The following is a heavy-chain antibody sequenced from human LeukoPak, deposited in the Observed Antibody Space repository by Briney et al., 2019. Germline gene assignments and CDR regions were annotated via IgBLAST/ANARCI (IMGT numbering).Heavy chain of an antibody. D-gene: IGHD3-10*01. V-gene: IGHV3-23*01. CDR1: GFTFSSYA. CDR2: ISNSGGST. J-gene: IGHJ4*02. CDR3: AKRASGSGTSLYYFDY. Sequence: QPGGSLRLSCAGSGFTFSSYAISWVRQAPGKGLEWVSVISNSGGSTFYADSVKGRFTISRDNSKNTLYLQMNSLRAEDTAVYYCAKRASGSGTSLYYFDYWGQGTLVTVSS.